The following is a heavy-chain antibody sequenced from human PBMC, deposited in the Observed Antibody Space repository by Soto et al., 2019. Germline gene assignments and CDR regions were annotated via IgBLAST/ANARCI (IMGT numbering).Heavy chain of an antibody. CDR1: GGTFSSYA. Sequence: ASVKVSCKASGGTFSSYAISWVRQAPGQGLEWMGGIIPIFGTANYAQKFQGRVTITADESTSTAYMELSSLRSEDTAVYYCARDTMVRGVSGYRGQGTLVTVSS. J-gene: IGHJ4*02. CDR3: ARDTMVRGVSGY. V-gene: IGHV1-69*13. CDR2: IIPIFGTA. D-gene: IGHD3-10*01.